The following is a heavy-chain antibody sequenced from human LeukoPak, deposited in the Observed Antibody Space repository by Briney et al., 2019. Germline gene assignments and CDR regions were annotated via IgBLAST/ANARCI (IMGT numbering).Heavy chain of an antibody. CDR1: GGSISSYY. V-gene: IGHV4-4*07. D-gene: IGHD3-10*01. J-gene: IGHJ4*02. CDR2: IYTSGST. CDR3: ARDGESPPDSSFDY. Sequence: SETLSLTCTASGGSISSYYWSWIRQPAGKGLEWIGRIYTSGSTNYNPSLRSRVTMSVDTSKNQFSLKLSSVTAADTAVYYCARDGESPPDSSFDYWGQGTLVTVSS.